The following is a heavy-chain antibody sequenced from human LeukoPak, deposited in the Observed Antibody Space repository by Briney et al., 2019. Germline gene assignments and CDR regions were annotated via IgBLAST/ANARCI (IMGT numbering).Heavy chain of an antibody. CDR3: ARSGRVSYDLWSGYPEDYYYYYYMDV. Sequence: ASVKVSCKASGYTFTSYGISWVRQAPGQGLEWMGWISAYNGNTNYAQKLQGRVTMTTDTSTSTAYMELRSLRSDDTAVYYCARSGRVSYDLWSGYPEDYYYYYYMDVWGKGTTVTVSS. V-gene: IGHV1-18*01. CDR2: ISAYNGNT. CDR1: GYTFTSYG. D-gene: IGHD3-3*01. J-gene: IGHJ6*03.